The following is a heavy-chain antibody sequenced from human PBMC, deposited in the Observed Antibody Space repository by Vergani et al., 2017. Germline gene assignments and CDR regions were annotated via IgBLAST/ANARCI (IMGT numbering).Heavy chain of an antibody. CDR2: TWYEGNNN. Sequence: VQLLESGGNLIQPGGSLRLSCGASGFTFSSYAMTWVRLAPGKGLQWVSMTWYEGNNNYYADSVKGRFTISKDISKNTLYLQMNSLRGDDTAVYYCATPTKWELRYYFDYWGQGTLVTVSS. V-gene: IGHV3-33*08. CDR3: ATPTKWELRYYFDY. CDR1: GFTFSSYA. D-gene: IGHD3-9*01. J-gene: IGHJ4*02.